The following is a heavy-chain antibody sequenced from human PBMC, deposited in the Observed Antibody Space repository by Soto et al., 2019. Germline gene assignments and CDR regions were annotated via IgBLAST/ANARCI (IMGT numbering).Heavy chain of an antibody. CDR2: LYYSGST. CDR1: GGSISSSSYY. D-gene: IGHD6-13*01. J-gene: IGHJ4*02. CDR3: ARPRVDSSSFFDY. Sequence: SETLSLTCTVSGGSISSSSYYWGWIRQPPGKGLEWIGSLYYSGSTYYNPSLKSRVTISVDTSKNQFSLKLSSVTAADTAVYYCARPRVDSSSFFDYWGQGTLVTVSS. V-gene: IGHV4-39*01.